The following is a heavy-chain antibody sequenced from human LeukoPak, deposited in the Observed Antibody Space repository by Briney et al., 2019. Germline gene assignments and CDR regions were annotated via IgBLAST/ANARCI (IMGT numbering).Heavy chain of an antibody. CDR3: AKDLEDILTGSLNSWFDP. CDR2: ISYDGGNK. D-gene: IGHD3-9*01. Sequence: GRSVRLSCAASGFTFSSYGMHWVRQAPGKGLEWVAVISYDGGNKYYADSVKGRFTISRDNSKNTLYLQMNSLRAEDTAVYYCAKDLEDILTGSLNSWFDPWGQETLVTVFS. J-gene: IGHJ5*02. V-gene: IGHV3-30*18. CDR1: GFTFSSYG.